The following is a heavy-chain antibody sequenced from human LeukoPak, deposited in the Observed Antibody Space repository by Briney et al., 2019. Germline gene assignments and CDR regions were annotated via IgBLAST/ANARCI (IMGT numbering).Heavy chain of an antibody. V-gene: IGHV3-23*01. D-gene: IGHD6-19*01. J-gene: IGHJ1*01. Sequence: GGSLRLSCAASGFTFSSYAMSWVRQAPGKGLEWVSTISGSGGGTYYADSAKGRFTISRDNSKNTLYVQMNSLRAEDTAVYYCAKGYYSSGWYFGHWGQGTLVTVSS. CDR3: AKGYYSSGWYFGH. CDR1: GFTFSSYA. CDR2: ISGSGGGT.